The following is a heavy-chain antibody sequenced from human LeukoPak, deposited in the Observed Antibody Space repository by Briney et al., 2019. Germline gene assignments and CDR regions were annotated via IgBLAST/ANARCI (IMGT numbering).Heavy chain of an antibody. CDR2: TNRDDSDT. CDR3: ARSANYFDTSGQDY. CDR1: GFTFSGYW. V-gene: IGHV3-74*01. D-gene: IGHD3-22*01. Sequence: PSGGSLRLSCAASGFTFSGYWMHWVRQAPGKGLVWVSRTNRDDSDTSYADSVKGRFTISRDKAKSTLYLQMNSLRVEDTAVYYCARSANYFDTSGQDYWGQGTLATVSS. J-gene: IGHJ4*02.